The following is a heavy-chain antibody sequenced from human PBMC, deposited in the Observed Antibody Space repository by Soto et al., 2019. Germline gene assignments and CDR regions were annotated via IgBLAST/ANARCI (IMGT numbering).Heavy chain of an antibody. CDR1: GGSISSGGYY. V-gene: IGHV4-31*03. J-gene: IGHJ4*02. CDR3: ARGFLYRGSYRGWIDF. D-gene: IGHD1-26*01. CDR2: IYYSGST. Sequence: PSETLSLTCTVSGGSISSGGYYWSWIRQHPGKGLEWIGYIYYSGSTYYNPSLKSRVTISVDTSKNQFSLKLSSVTAADTAVYYCARGFLYRGSYRGWIDFRAQGSLVADSA.